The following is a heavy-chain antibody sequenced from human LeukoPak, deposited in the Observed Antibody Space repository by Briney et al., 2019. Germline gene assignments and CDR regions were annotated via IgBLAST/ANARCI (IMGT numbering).Heavy chain of an antibody. CDR1: GFTFSSYA. J-gene: IGHJ5*02. Sequence: GGSLRLSCSASGFTFSSYAMHWVRQAPGKGLEYVSAISSNGGSTYYADSVKGRFTISRDNSKNTLYLQMSSLRAEDTAMYYCVKDNRRTIFGVVAPFDPWGQGTLVTVSS. CDR2: ISSNGGST. CDR3: VKDNRRTIFGVVAPFDP. D-gene: IGHD3-3*01. V-gene: IGHV3-64D*09.